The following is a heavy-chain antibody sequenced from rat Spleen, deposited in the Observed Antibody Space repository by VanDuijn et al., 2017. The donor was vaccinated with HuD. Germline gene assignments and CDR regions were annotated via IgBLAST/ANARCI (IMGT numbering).Heavy chain of an antibody. V-gene: IGHV5-31*01. CDR2: IIYDGSST. J-gene: IGHJ3*01. CDR3: ARILRVYLPYFDY. Sequence: EVQLVESGGGLVQPGRSLTLSCVASGFTFNNYWMNWIRQAPGKGLEWVATIIYDGSSTYYRDSVKGRFTISRDNAKSTLYLQMDSLRSEDTATYYCARILRVYLPYFDYWGQGTLVTVSS. CDR1: GFTFNNYW. D-gene: IGHD1-9*01.